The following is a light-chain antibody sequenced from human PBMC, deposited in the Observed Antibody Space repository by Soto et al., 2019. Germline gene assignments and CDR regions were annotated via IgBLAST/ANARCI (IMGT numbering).Light chain of an antibody. CDR1: SSNIGAGYD. CDR3: QYYDSRLSGWV. V-gene: IGLV1-40*01. J-gene: IGLJ3*02. CDR2: GNS. Sequence: QSVLTQPPSVSGAPGQRVTISCTGSSSNIGAGYDVKWYQQLPGTAPKLLIYGNSNRPSGVPDRFPGSKSGTSASLAITGLTDEDEAAYYCQYYDSRLSGWVFGGGTKVTVL.